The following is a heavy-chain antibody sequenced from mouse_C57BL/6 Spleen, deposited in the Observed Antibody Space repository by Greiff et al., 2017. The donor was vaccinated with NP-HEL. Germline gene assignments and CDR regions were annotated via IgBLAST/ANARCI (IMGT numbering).Heavy chain of an antibody. CDR2: IYPGSGST. CDR3: ARIGDQAHSYFDY. CDR1: GYTFTSYW. D-gene: IGHD3-2*02. J-gene: IGHJ2*01. Sequence: VQLQQSGAELVKPGASVKMSCKASGYTFTSYWITWVKQRPGQGLEWIGDIYPGSGSTNYNEKFKSKATLTVDTSSSTAYMQLSSLTSEDSAVYYCARIGDQAHSYFDYWGQGTTLTVSS. V-gene: IGHV1-55*01.